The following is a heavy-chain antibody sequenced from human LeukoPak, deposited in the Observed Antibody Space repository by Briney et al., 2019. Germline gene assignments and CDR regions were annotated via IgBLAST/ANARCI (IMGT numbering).Heavy chain of an antibody. J-gene: IGHJ3*02. V-gene: IGHV3-23*01. CDR2: ISGSGGST. CDR1: GFTFGSYN. CDR3: AKDKESGPGIDAFDI. D-gene: IGHD3-10*01. Sequence: PGGSLRLSCVDSGFTFGSYNMNWVRLAPGKGLEWVSAISGSGGSTYYADSVKGRFTISRDNSKNTLYLQMNSLRAEDTAAYYCAKDKESGPGIDAFDIWGQGTMVAVSS.